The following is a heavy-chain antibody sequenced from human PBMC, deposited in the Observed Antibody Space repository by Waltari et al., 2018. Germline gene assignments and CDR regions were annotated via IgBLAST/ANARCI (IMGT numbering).Heavy chain of an antibody. J-gene: IGHJ6*03. CDR1: GGSISSSSYY. V-gene: IGHV4-39*07. D-gene: IGHD6-13*01. CDR2: IYYSGST. CDR3: ARDGGYSSSWYGLYYMDV. Sequence: QLQLQESGPGLVKPSETLSLTCTVSGGSISSSSYYWGWIRQPPGKGLEWIGSIYYSGSTYYNPSLKRRVTISVDTSKNQFSLKLSAVTAADTAVYYCARDGGYSSSWYGLYYMDVWGKGTTVTISS.